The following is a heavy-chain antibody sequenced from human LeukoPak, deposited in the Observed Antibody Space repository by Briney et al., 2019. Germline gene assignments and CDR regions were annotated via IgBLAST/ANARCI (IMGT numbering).Heavy chain of an antibody. CDR3: ARDHYYGSGSFDY. V-gene: IGHV3-48*03. CDR2: ISSSNTI. CDR1: GFTFSSYE. D-gene: IGHD3-10*01. J-gene: IGHJ4*02. Sequence: GGSLRLSCAASGFTFSSYEMNWVRQAPGKGLEWISYISSSNTIYYADSVKGRFTISRDNANNSLYLQMNSLRAEGTAVYYCARDHYYGSGSFDYWGQGTLVTVSS.